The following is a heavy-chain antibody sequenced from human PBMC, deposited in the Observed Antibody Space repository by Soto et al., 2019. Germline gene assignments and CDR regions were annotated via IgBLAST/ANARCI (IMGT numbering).Heavy chain of an antibody. CDR2: ISGSGGST. CDR3: AKDHGIAVAGPYYYYYGMDV. J-gene: IGHJ6*02. CDR1: GFTFSSYA. Sequence: GGSLRLSCAASGFTFSSYAMSWVRQAPGKGLEWVSAISGSGGSTYYADSVKGRFTISRDNSKNTLYLQMNSLRAEDTAVYYCAKDHGIAVAGPYYYYYGMDVWGQGTTVTVSS. V-gene: IGHV3-23*01. D-gene: IGHD6-19*01.